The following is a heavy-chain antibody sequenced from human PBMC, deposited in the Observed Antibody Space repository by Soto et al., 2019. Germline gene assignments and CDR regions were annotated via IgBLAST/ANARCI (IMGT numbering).Heavy chain of an antibody. V-gene: IGHV4-39*01. CDR3: ASLLSYDSSGFYHYFDY. J-gene: IGHJ4*02. CDR1: GGSVSSSSYY. Sequence: SETLSLTCTVSGGSVSSSSYYWAWIRQPPGKGLEWIGTIYFGGSTYYNPSLKSRVTISVDSSKSQFSLKLSSVTAADTAVYYCASLLSYDSSGFYHYFDYWRQGTLVTVSS. D-gene: IGHD3-22*01. CDR2: IYFGGST.